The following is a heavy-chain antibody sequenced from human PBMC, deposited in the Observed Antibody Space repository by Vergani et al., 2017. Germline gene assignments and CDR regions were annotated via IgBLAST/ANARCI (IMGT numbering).Heavy chain of an antibody. V-gene: IGHV3-15*01. D-gene: IGHD2-2*02. J-gene: IGHJ4*02. CDR3: YTDYHDY. CDR2: IRSKNDGGTA. CDR1: GFIFSDHY. Sequence: EVQVVESGGGLVQPGGSLRLSCAASGFIFSDHYMDWVRQAPGKGLEWIGRIRSKNDGGTADYAAPLKGRFTISRDDSKDSAFLLVNNLKTEDTAGYFCYTDYHDYWGQGTLVTVSS.